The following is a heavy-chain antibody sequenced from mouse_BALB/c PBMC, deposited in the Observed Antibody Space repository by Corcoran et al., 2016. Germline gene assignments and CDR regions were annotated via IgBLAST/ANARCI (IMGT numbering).Heavy chain of an antibody. CDR1: GYSFTGYY. CDR3: SSYYGNYWYYDV. V-gene: IGHV1-26*01. Sequence: EVQLQQPGPELVKPGASVKISCKASGYSFTGYYMHWVKQSHVKSLEWIGRINPYNGATRYNQNFKDKASLTVDKSSSTAYMELHSLTTEDSACYYCSSYYGNYWYYDVGGAGITVTVSS. D-gene: IGHD2-1*01. CDR2: INPYNGAT. J-gene: IGHJ1*01.